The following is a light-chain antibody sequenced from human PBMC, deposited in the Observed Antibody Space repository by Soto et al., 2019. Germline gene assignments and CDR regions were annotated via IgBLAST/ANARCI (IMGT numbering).Light chain of an antibody. Sequence: DIVMTQSPDSLAVSLGERATINCKSSQSVLYSSNNENYLAWYQQKPGQPPNLLIYWASTRESGVPDRFSGSGSWTDFTLTISSLQAEDVAVYYCQQYYSTPPTFGQGTKVEIK. J-gene: IGKJ1*01. V-gene: IGKV4-1*01. CDR2: WAS. CDR1: QSVLYSSNNENY. CDR3: QQYYSTPPT.